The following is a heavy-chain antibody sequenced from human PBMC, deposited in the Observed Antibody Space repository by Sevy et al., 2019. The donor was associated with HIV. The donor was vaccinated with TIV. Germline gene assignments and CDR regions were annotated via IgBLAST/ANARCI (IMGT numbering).Heavy chain of an antibody. CDR1: GFIFRDYD. Sequence: GGSLRLSCTASGFIFRDYDMSWIRQAPGKGLEWVANVKQHGNEQFYMDSVKGRFTISRDNAKNSLYLQMNSLRAEDTAVYYCVREAVVNDVDDAFDMWGQGTMVTVSS. J-gene: IGHJ3*02. CDR2: VKQHGNEQ. CDR3: VREAVVNDVDDAFDM. V-gene: IGHV3-7*01. D-gene: IGHD2-21*01.